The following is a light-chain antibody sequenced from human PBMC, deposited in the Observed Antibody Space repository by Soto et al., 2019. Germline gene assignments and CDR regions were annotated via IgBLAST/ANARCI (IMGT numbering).Light chain of an antibody. CDR1: QSVSSSY. CDR3: QQYGSSIT. J-gene: IGKJ5*01. CDR2: DAS. Sequence: EIVLTQSPATLSLSPGERATISCGASQSVSSSYLAWYQQKPGLAPRLLIYDASSRATGIPDRFSGSVSGTDFTLTISRLEPEDFAVYYCQQYGSSITFGQGTRLEIK. V-gene: IGKV3D-20*01.